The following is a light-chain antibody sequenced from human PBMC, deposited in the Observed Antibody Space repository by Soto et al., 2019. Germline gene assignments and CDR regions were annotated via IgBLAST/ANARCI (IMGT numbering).Light chain of an antibody. CDR2: ASS. V-gene: IGKV1-39*01. CDR3: LQTASAPAT. J-gene: IGKJ1*01. CDR1: QTIAKS. Sequence: DIQVTQSPSSLSASVGDRVTITCRASQTIAKSLSWYQQKPGKAPKLLIYASSTLQSGVPSRFSGWGFGTDFTLSISGLQREALATYYCLQTASAPATFGQGTRVEIK.